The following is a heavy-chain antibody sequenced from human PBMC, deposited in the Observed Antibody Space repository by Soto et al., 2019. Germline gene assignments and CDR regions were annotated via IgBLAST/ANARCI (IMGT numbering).Heavy chain of an antibody. Sequence: EVQLVESGGGLVQPGRSLRLSCAASGFSFDDYAMHWVRQTPGKGLEWVSGISWNSNNIGYADSMKGRFAISRDNAKKSVYLQMNSLSVEDTALYYCARRPHGDWYFDFWGRGTLVTVSS. V-gene: IGHV3-9*01. CDR2: ISWNSNNI. CDR3: ARRPHGDWYFDF. D-gene: IGHD1-1*01. J-gene: IGHJ2*01. CDR1: GFSFDDYA.